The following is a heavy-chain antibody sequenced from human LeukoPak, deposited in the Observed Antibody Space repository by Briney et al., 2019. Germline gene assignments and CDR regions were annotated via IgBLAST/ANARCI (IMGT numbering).Heavy chain of an antibody. CDR2: ISSSSSYI. Sequence: GGSLRLSCAASGFTFSSYSMKWVRQAPGKGLEWVSSISSSSSYIYYADSVKGRFTISRDNAKNSLYLQMNSLRAEDTAVYYCARDIGAARGYYESSDARYYFDYWGQGTLVTVSS. D-gene: IGHD3-22*01. CDR1: GFTFSSYS. CDR3: ARDIGAARGYYESSDARYYFDY. V-gene: IGHV3-21*01. J-gene: IGHJ4*02.